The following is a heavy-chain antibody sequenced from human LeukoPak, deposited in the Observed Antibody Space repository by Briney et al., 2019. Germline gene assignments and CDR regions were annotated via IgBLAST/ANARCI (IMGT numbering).Heavy chain of an antibody. V-gene: IGHV3-23*01. D-gene: IGHD6-19*01. CDR1: GFTFSSYA. Sequence: GGSLRLSCAASGFTFSSYAMSWVRQAPGKGLEWVSAISGSGGSTYYADSVKGRFTISRDNSKNTLYLQMNSLRAEDTAVYYCAEKSGKIAVAGTIDYWGQGTLVTVSS. CDR3: AEKSGKIAVAGTIDY. CDR2: ISGSGGST. J-gene: IGHJ4*02.